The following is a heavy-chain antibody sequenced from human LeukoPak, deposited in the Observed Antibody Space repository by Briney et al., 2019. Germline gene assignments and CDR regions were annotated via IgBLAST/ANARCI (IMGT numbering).Heavy chain of an antibody. V-gene: IGHV1-3*01. CDR1: GYTFTSYA. CDR3: ASSRGVRGATFDY. Sequence: ATVKVSCKASGYTFTSYAMHWVRQAPGQRLEWMGWINAGNGNTKYSQKFQGRVTITRDTSASTAYMELSSLRSEDTAVYYCASSRGVRGATFDYWGQGTLVTVSS. D-gene: IGHD3-10*01. CDR2: INAGNGNT. J-gene: IGHJ4*02.